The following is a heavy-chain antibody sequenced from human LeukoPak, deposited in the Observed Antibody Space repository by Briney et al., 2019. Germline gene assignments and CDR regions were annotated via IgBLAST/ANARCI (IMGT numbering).Heavy chain of an antibody. J-gene: IGHJ6*02. CDR3: ARLRYYAVDV. Sequence: AGSLRLSCAASGFTFNTFDMAWVREAPGKGLEGGSYISSGSSSRYYADSVKGRFTITRDNAEILLYLDMNSLRAEDQAVYFCARLRYYAVDVWGQGTGVIVSS. CDR2: ISSGSSSR. CDR1: GFTFNTFD. V-gene: IGHV3-48*01.